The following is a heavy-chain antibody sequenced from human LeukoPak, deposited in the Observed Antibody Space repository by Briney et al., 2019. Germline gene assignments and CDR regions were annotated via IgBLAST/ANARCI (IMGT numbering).Heavy chain of an antibody. J-gene: IGHJ3*02. CDR3: ATPKRADSSGYYPFDAFDI. D-gene: IGHD3-22*01. CDR2: IYYSGST. CDR1: GGSISSSSYS. V-gene: IGHV4-39*01. Sequence: SETLSLTCTVSGGSISSSSYSWGWIRQPPGKGLEWIGSIYYSGSTYYNPSLKSRVTISVDTSKNQFSLKLSSVTAADTAVYYCATPKRADSSGYYPFDAFDIWGQGTMVTVSS.